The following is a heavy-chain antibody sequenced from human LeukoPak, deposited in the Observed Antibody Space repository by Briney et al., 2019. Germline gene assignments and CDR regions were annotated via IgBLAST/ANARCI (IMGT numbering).Heavy chain of an antibody. CDR1: GYTFTSYG. CDR2: ISAYNGNT. D-gene: IGHD2-15*01. J-gene: IGHJ5*02. CDR3: ARAGYCSGGSCYRNWFDP. Sequence: ASVKVSCKASGYTFTSYGISWVRQAPGQGLEWMGWISAYNGNTNYAQKLQGRVTMTTDTSTSTAYMELRSLRSDDTAVYYCARAGYCSGGSCYRNWFDPWGQGTLVTVSS. V-gene: IGHV1-18*01.